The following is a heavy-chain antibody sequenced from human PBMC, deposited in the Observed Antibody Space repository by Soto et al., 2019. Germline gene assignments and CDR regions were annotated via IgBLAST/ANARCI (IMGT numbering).Heavy chain of an antibody. CDR2: ISSSSSYI. J-gene: IGHJ6*02. CDR3: ARDWVGDHYDILTGYFYHYGMDV. D-gene: IGHD3-9*01. Sequence: PGGSLRLSCAASGFTFSSYSMNWVRQAPGKGLEWVSPISSSSSYIYYADSVKGRFTISRDNAKNSLYLQMNSLRAEDTAVYYCARDWVGDHYDILTGYFYHYGMDVWGQGTTVTVSS. CDR1: GFTFSSYS. V-gene: IGHV3-21*01.